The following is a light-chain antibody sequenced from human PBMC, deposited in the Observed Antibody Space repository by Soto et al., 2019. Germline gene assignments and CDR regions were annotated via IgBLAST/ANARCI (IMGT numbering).Light chain of an antibody. CDR2: IND. Sequence: QSVLTQPPSVSGTSGQRVIISCSGSRSNIGSNSVNWYQQPPGTAPKLLIYINDQRPSGVPDRFSGSTSGTSVSLAISGLQSEDEADYYCASWDDRLKGYVFGTGTKVTVL. CDR3: ASWDDRLKGYV. CDR1: RSNIGSNS. J-gene: IGLJ1*01. V-gene: IGLV1-44*01.